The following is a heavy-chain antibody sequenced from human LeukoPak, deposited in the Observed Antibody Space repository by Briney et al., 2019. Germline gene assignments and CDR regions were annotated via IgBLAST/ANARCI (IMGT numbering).Heavy chain of an antibody. Sequence: SETLSLTCAVYGGSFSGYYWSWIRQPPGKGLEWIGEINHSGSTNYNPPLKSRVTISGDTSKNQFSLKLSSVTAADTAVYYCAREALQREGYDFWSGYYTYYFDYWGQGTLVTVSS. D-gene: IGHD3-3*01. CDR2: INHSGST. J-gene: IGHJ4*02. V-gene: IGHV4-34*01. CDR3: AREALQREGYDFWSGYYTYYFDY. CDR1: GGSFSGYY.